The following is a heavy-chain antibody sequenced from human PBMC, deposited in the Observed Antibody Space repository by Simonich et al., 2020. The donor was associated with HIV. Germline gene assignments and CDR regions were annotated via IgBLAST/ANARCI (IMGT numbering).Heavy chain of an antibody. CDR3: ARRDRELILYFDY. J-gene: IGHJ4*02. V-gene: IGHV4-34*01. CDR1: GGSFSGYY. D-gene: IGHD3-3*01. CDR2: INHSGIT. Sequence: QVQLQQWGAGLLKHSETLSLTCAVYGGSFSGYYWSWIRQPPGTGLEWIGEINHSGITNYKSSLNSRATISVDKSKNQFSLKLSSVTAADTAIYYCARRDRELILYFDYWGQGNLVTVSS.